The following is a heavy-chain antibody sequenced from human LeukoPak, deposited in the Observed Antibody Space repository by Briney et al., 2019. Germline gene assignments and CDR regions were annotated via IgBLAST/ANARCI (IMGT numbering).Heavy chain of an antibody. CDR3: ARAQGYTSGSYCYYFDS. D-gene: IGHD3-10*01. CDR2: TIPIFGTV. Sequence: PVRASYKAFGGTFSRSAITSVRQAPGLGLGWMGGTIPIFGTVNYAQKLQGRVTITADESTSTAYMELSSLTSEYTAVYYCARAQGYTSGSYCYYFDSWGQGTLVSVSS. V-gene: IGHV1-69*01. J-gene: IGHJ4*02. CDR1: GGTFSRSA.